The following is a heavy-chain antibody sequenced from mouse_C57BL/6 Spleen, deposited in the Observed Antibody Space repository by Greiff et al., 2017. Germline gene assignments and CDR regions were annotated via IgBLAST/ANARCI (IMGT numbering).Heavy chain of an antibody. CDR2: IYPGDGDT. V-gene: IGHV1-80*01. CDR3: ARRDYYGSSPHWYFDV. CDR1: GYAFSSYW. J-gene: IGHJ1*03. D-gene: IGHD1-1*01. Sequence: QVQLQQSGAELVKPGASVKISCKASGYAFSSYWMNWVKQRPGKGLEWIGQIYPGDGDTNYNGKFKGKATLTADKSSSTAYMQLSSLTSEDSAVYFCARRDYYGSSPHWYFDVWGTGTTVTVSS.